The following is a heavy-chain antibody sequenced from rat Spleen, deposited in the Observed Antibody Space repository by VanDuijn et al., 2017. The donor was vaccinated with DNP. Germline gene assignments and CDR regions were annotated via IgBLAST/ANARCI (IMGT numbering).Heavy chain of an antibody. D-gene: IGHD1-4*01. CDR2: ISYAGRDT. Sequence: EVQLVESDGGLVQPGRSLKLSCAVSGFTFSDHNMAWVRQAPKKGLEWVATISYAGRDTYYRDSVKGRFTISRDNAKSTLYLQMDSLRSEDTATYYCAGRPPPTRGPFDYWGQGVTVTVSS. CDR3: AGRPPPTRGPFDY. J-gene: IGHJ2*01. CDR1: GFTFSDHN. V-gene: IGHV5-7*01.